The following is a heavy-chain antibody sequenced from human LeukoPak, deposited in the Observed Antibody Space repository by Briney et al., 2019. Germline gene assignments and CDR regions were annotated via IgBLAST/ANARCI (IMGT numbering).Heavy chain of an antibody. V-gene: IGHV4-34*01. CDR1: GGSFSGYY. CDR2: INHSGST. D-gene: IGHD3-16*02. J-gene: IGHJ4*02. Sequence: SETLSLTCAVYGGSFSGYYWSWIRQPPGKGREWIGEINHSGSTNYNPSLKSRVTISVDTSKNQFSLKLSSVTAADTAVYYCARAGYDYVWGSYRYSLIPLDYWGQGTLVTVSS. CDR3: ARAGYDYVWGSYRYSLIPLDY.